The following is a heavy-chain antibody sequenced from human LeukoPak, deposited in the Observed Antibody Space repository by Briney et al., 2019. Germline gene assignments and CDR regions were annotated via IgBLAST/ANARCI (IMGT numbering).Heavy chain of an antibody. J-gene: IGHJ4*02. Sequence: PGRSLRLSCAASGFTFSSYAMHWVRQAPGKGLEWVAVISYDGSNKYYADSVKGRFTISRDNSKNTLYLQMNSLRAEDTAVYYCARGGPTTVVTPTDYFDYWGQGTLVTVSS. V-gene: IGHV3-30-3*01. CDR1: GFTFSSYA. CDR3: ARGGPTTVVTPTDYFDY. D-gene: IGHD4-23*01. CDR2: ISYDGSNK.